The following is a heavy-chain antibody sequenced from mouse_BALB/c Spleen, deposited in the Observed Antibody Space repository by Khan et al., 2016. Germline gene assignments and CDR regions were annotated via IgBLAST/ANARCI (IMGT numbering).Heavy chain of an antibody. CDR1: GFAFSSYD. Sequence: EVELVESGGGLVKPGGSLKLSCAASGFAFSSYDMSWVRQTPEKRLEWVAYISSGGGSTYYPDTVKGRFTISRDNAQTTLYLQMSSLKSEDTAMYYCARRYWGYAMDYWGQGTSVTVSS. J-gene: IGHJ4*01. CDR3: ARRYWGYAMDY. V-gene: IGHV5-12-1*01. CDR2: ISSGGGST. D-gene: IGHD2-12*01.